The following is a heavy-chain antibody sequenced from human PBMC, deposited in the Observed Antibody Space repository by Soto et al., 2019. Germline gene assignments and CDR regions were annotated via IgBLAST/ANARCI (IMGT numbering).Heavy chain of an antibody. CDR3: ARPVRQDFKLTSFDP. Sequence: PSETLSLTCTVSGDSIGSSSYYWGWIRQAPGKGLEWIASIHYSGSTYYNPSLKTRVTISVDTSKNQFSLKLNSVTAADTAVYYCARPVRQDFKLTSFDPWGQGTLVTVSS. J-gene: IGHJ5*02. CDR1: GDSIGSSSYY. CDR2: IHYSGST. D-gene: IGHD3-3*01. V-gene: IGHV4-39*01.